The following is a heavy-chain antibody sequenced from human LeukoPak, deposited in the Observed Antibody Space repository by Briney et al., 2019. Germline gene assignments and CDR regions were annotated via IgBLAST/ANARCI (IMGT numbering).Heavy chain of an antibody. Sequence: ASVKVSCKASGYTFTSYGISWVRQAPGQGLEWMGWISAYNGNTNYAQKLQGRVTMTTDTSSSTAYMGLRSLRSDDTAVYYCARLVRGDFWSGYYADYWGQGTLVTVSS. CDR2: ISAYNGNT. CDR3: ARLVRGDFWSGYYADY. V-gene: IGHV1-18*01. J-gene: IGHJ4*02. D-gene: IGHD3-3*01. CDR1: GYTFTSYG.